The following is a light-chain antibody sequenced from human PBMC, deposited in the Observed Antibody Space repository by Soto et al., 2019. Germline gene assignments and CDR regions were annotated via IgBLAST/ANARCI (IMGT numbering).Light chain of an antibody. CDR2: DVA. CDR3: VSFTSSPTHV. J-gene: IGLJ1*01. Sequence: QSALTQPASVSASPGQSITISCTGTSSDVGGSNFVSWYQQHPGKPPKLIIYDVATRPSGVSNRFSGSKSGSTASLIISRLQTEDEADYYCVSFTSSPTHVFGSGTKVTVL. V-gene: IGLV2-14*03. CDR1: SSDVGGSNF.